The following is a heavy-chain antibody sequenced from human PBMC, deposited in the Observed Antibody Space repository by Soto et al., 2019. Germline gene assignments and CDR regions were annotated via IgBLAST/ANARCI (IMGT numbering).Heavy chain of an antibody. J-gene: IGHJ4*02. D-gene: IGHD3-16*01. CDR3: ARGMITFGGVLLRRYYFDY. V-gene: IGHV4-34*01. Sequence: SETLSLTCAVYGGSFSGYYWSWIRQPPGKGLEWIGEINHSGSTNYNPSLKSRVTISVDTSKNQFSLKLSSVTAADTAVYYCARGMITFGGVLLRRYYFDYWGQGTLVTVSS. CDR2: INHSGST. CDR1: GGSFSGYY.